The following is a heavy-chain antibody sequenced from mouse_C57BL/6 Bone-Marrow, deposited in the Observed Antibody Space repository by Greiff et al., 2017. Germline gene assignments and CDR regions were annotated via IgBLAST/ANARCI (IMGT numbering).Heavy chain of an antibody. V-gene: IGHV5-6*02. Sequence: EVKVEESGGDLVKPGGSLKLSCAASGFTFSSYGMSWVRQTPDKRLEWVATISSGGSYTYYPDSVKGRFTISRDNAKNTLYLQMSSLKSEDTAMYYCARNDTITTVVATVYYYAMDYWGQGTSVTVSS. CDR1: GFTFSSYG. D-gene: IGHD1-1*01. CDR3: ARNDTITTVVATVYYYAMDY. CDR2: ISSGGSYT. J-gene: IGHJ4*01.